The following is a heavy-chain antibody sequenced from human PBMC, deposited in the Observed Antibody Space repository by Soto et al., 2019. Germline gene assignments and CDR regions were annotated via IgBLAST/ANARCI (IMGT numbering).Heavy chain of an antibody. Sequence: PSETLSLTCTVSVGSISSYYWSWIRQPAGKGLEWIGRFYTSASTNYNPSLKSRVTMSVDTSKNQFSLKLSSVTAADTAVYYCARDISLIVSGMDVWGQGTTVTVSS. CDR3: ARDISLIVSGMDV. J-gene: IGHJ6*02. D-gene: IGHD3-22*01. CDR1: VGSISSYY. CDR2: FYTSAST. V-gene: IGHV4-4*07.